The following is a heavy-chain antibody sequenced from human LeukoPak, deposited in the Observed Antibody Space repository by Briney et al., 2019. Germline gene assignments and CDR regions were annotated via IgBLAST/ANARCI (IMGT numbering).Heavy chain of an antibody. CDR3: ARDKDLEGMDV. Sequence: SETLSLTCTVSGGSISSYYWSWIRQPPGKGLEWIGYIYYSGSTNYNPSLKSRITISVDTSKNQFSLKLSSVTAADTAVYYCARDKDLEGMDVWGQGTTVTLSS. CDR2: IYYSGST. V-gene: IGHV4-59*01. J-gene: IGHJ6*02. CDR1: GGSISSYY. D-gene: IGHD3-3*01.